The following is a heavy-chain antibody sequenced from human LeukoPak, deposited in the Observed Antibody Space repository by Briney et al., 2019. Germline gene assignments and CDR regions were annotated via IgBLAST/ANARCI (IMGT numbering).Heavy chain of an antibody. J-gene: IGHJ4*02. D-gene: IGHD4-11*01. Sequence: GGSLRLSCAASGFAFSSYGMSWVRQAPGKGLEWVSAISGSGDSTYYADSVKGRFTISRDNSKNTLYLQMNSLRAEDTAVYYCAKYSDYKDFDYWGQGTLVTVSS. CDR1: GFAFSSYG. CDR2: ISGSGDST. V-gene: IGHV3-23*01. CDR3: AKYSDYKDFDY.